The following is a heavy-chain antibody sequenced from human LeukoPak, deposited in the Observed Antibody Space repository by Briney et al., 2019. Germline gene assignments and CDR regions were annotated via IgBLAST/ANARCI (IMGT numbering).Heavy chain of an antibody. Sequence: GGSLRLSCAASGFTFSSYAMSWVRQAPGKGLEWVTAISGSGGGTYYADSVKGRFTISRDNSKNTLYLQMSSLRAEDTAVYYCAKGRTFIAVAAYDWGQGTLVTVSS. CDR1: GFTFSSYA. V-gene: IGHV3-23*01. J-gene: IGHJ4*02. D-gene: IGHD6-19*01. CDR2: ISGSGGGT. CDR3: AKGRTFIAVAAYD.